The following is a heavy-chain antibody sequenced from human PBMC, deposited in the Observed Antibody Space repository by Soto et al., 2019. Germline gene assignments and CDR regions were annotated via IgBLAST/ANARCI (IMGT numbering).Heavy chain of an antibody. J-gene: IGHJ5*01. CDR3: ARVSHGTNSTFVS. D-gene: IGHD1-26*01. V-gene: IGHV1-2*02. Sequence: ASVKVSCKASGYTFTAYHMHWVRQASGQGLEWMGWINPESGDTLYAQKFQGRFTLTRDTSRTTVSMEMRRLRSADTAVYYCARVSHGTNSTFVSWGQRTLVAVSS. CDR2: INPESGDT. CDR1: GYTFTAYH.